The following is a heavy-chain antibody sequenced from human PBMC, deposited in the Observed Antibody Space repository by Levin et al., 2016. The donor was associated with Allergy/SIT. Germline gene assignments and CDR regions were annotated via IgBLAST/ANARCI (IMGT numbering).Heavy chain of an antibody. V-gene: IGHV4-31*02. CDR2: IYYSGST. CDR3: ARDKGRSGSYYSYYYYGMDV. Sequence: WIRQPPGKGLEWIGYIYYSGSTYYNPSLKSRVTISVDTSKNQFSLKLSSVTAADTAVYYCARDKGRSGSYYSYYYYGMDVWGQGTTVTVSS. D-gene: IGHD3-10*01. J-gene: IGHJ6*02.